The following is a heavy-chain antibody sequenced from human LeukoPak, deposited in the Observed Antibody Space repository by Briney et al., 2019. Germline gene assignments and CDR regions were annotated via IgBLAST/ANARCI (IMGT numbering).Heavy chain of an antibody. CDR2: INPDNGKT. V-gene: IGHV1-2*02. Sequence: GASMSVSCKASGYNFNSYYIHWVRQAPGQGLTWMGWINPDNGKTKYEPRFQGRVTMTWDKSINTAYVDLTGLRSDDTAVYYCARNEPAVSVVDAFDVWGQGTVVTVSS. J-gene: IGHJ3*01. CDR3: ARNEPAVSVVDAFDV. D-gene: IGHD1-1*01. CDR1: GYNFNSYY.